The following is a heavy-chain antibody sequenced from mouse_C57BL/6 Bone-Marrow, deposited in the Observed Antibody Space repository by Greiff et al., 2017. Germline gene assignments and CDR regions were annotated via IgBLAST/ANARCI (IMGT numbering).Heavy chain of an antibody. Sequence: VQLQQPGAELVKPGASVKMSCKASGYTFTSYWITWVKQRPGQGLEWIGDIYPGSGSTNYNEKFKSKATLTVDTSSSTAYMQLSSLTSEDSAVYYCARYYYDCDGFAYWGQGTLVTVSA. CDR1: GYTFTSYW. V-gene: IGHV1-55*01. CDR3: ARYYYDCDGFAY. D-gene: IGHD2-4*01. CDR2: IYPGSGST. J-gene: IGHJ3*01.